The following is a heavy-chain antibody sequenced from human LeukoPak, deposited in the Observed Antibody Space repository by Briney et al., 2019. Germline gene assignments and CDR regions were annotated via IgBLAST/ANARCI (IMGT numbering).Heavy chain of an antibody. CDR1: GGTFSSYA. CDR2: ISAYNGNT. Sequence: ASVKVSCKASGGTFSSYAIRWVRQATGQGLEWMGWISAYNGNTNYAQKFQGRVTMTRDTSTSTVYMELSSLRSEDTAVYYCARGVTYSSSYYFDYWGQGTLVTVSS. V-gene: IGHV1-18*01. J-gene: IGHJ4*02. D-gene: IGHD6-13*01. CDR3: ARGVTYSSSYYFDY.